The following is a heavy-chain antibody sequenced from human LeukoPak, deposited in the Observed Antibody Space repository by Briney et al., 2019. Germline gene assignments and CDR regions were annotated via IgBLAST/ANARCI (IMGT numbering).Heavy chain of an antibody. V-gene: IGHV3-74*01. CDR1: GFTFSSYW. D-gene: IGHD3-10*01. CDR2: INSDGSST. J-gene: IGHJ4*02. CDR3: AKSVLLWFGEVLYEDYFDS. Sequence: GGSLRLSCAASGFTFSSYWMHWVRHVPGKGRVWVSRINSDGSSTNYADSVKGRFTISRDNAKNTLYLQMNSRRAEDTAVYYCAKSVLLWFGEVLYEDYFDSWGQGTLVTVSS.